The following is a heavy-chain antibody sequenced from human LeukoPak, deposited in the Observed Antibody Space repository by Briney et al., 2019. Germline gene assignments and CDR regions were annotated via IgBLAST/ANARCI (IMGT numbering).Heavy chain of an antibody. CDR2: IWYDGSNK. CDR1: GFTFSSYG. Sequence: PGGSLRLSCAASGFTFSSYGMHWVRQAPGKGLEWVAVIWYDGSNKYYADSVKGRFTTSRDNAKNSLYLQMNSLKAEDTALYYCAKDKGDGADGDYERLDYWGQGTLVTVSS. D-gene: IGHD4-17*01. CDR3: AKDKGDGADGDYERLDY. V-gene: IGHV3-33*03. J-gene: IGHJ4*02.